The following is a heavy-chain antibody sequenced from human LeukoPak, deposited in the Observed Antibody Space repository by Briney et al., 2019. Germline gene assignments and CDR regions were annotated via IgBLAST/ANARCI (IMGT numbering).Heavy chain of an antibody. CDR2: IGNSGGRT. CDR1: GFTFSTYA. D-gene: IGHD3-10*01. J-gene: IGHJ4*02. CDR3: AKRASGSGTSLYHFDY. Sequence: PGGSLRLSCAASGFTFSTYAMSWVRQAPGKGLDWVSVIGNSGGRTFYADSVKGRFTISRDNSKNTLHLQMNSLRAEDTAVYYCAKRASGSGTSLYHFDYWGQGALVSVSS. V-gene: IGHV3-23*01.